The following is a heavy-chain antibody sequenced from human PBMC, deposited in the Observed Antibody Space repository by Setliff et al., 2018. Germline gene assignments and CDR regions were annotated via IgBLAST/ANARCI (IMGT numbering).Heavy chain of an antibody. CDR1: RFTFSSYS. D-gene: IGHD5-12*01. CDR3: ARESIERLRFWGSGETPDSDVFDM. Sequence: ASVKVSCAASRFTFSSYSMSWVRQAPGKGLERVSYISGGGSIMYYADSVRGRFTISRDNAKNSLYLQMSSLRAEDTAVYYCARESIERLRFWGSGETPDSDVFDMWGQGTMVTVSS. V-gene: IGHV3-48*01. CDR2: ISGGGSIM. J-gene: IGHJ3*02.